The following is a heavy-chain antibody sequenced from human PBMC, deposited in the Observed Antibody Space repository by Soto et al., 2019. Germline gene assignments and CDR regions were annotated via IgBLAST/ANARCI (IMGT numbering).Heavy chain of an antibody. CDR1: GYSFTSYG. Sequence: QVQLVQSAGEVKKPGASVKVYCKASGYSFTSYGISWVRRAPGQGLEWMGWISPYNGHTQFVQRFQGRVTMTTDTSTKTAYMELSNLRSYDTAHYYCARELTIVPATHPRLENYGMDVWGQGTTVIVSS. J-gene: IGHJ6*02. D-gene: IGHD2-2*01. V-gene: IGHV1-18*01. CDR3: ARELTIVPATHPRLENYGMDV. CDR2: ISPYNGHT.